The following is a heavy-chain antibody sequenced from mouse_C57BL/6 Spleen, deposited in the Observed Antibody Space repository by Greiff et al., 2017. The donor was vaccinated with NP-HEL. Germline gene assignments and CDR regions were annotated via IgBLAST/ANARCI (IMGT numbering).Heavy chain of an antibody. V-gene: IGHV14-3*01. CDR3: ARGEVIYDGYYYYFDY. CDR2: IDPANGNT. CDR1: GFNIKNTY. D-gene: IGHD2-3*01. Sequence: EVQLQESVAELVRPGASVKLSCTASGFNIKNTYMHWVKQRPEQGLEWIGRIDPANGNTKYAPKFQGKATITADTSSNTAYLQLSSLTSEDTAIYYCARGEVIYDGYYYYFDYWGQGTTLTVSS. J-gene: IGHJ2*01.